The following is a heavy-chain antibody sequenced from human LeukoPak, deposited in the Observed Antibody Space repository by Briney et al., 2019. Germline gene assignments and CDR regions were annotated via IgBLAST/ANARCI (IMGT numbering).Heavy chain of an antibody. J-gene: IGHJ6*02. CDR2: IHYSGTT. Sequence: SETLSLTCSVSGGSISGYYWSWIRQPPGKGLEWIAYIHYSGTTNFNPSLKSRVTISVDTSRNQFSLKLSSVTAADTAVYYCARLSTLRGVDVWGQGTTVIVSS. V-gene: IGHV4-59*08. CDR3: ARLSTLRGVDV. CDR1: GGSISGYY. D-gene: IGHD1-1*01.